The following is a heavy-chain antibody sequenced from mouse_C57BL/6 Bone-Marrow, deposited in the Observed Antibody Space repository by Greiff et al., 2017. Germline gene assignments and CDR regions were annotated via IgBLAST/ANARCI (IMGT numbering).Heavy chain of an antibody. CDR2: IDPENGDT. J-gene: IGHJ4*01. CDR1: GFNIKDDY. Sequence: VQLKESGAELVRPGASVKLSCTASGFNIKDDYMHWVKQRPEQGLEWIGWIDPENGDTEYASKVQGKATITADTSSNTAYLQLSSLTSEDTAVYYCTTRYKNYWGQGTSVTVSS. D-gene: IGHD1-3*01. CDR3: TTRYKNY. V-gene: IGHV14-4*01.